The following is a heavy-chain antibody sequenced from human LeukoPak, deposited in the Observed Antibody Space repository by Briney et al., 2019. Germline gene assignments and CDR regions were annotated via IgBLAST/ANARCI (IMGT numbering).Heavy chain of an antibody. Sequence: SETLSLTCTVSGGSISSSSYYWGWIRQPPGKGLEWIGSIYYGGSTYYNPSLKSRVTISVDTSKNQFSLKLTSVTAADTAVYYCARKGYYYNTSGSKAAFDYWGQGTLVTVSS. V-gene: IGHV4-39*01. CDR2: IYYGGST. CDR3: ARKGYYYNTSGSKAAFDY. CDR1: GGSISSSSYY. J-gene: IGHJ4*02. D-gene: IGHD3-22*01.